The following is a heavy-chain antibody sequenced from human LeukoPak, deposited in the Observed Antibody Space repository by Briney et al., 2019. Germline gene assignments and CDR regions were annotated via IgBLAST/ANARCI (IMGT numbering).Heavy chain of an antibody. Sequence: PGGSLRLSCAASGFTVSSNHMSWVRQAPGKGLEWVSVIYSGGSTYYADSVKGRFTISRDNSKNTLYLQMNSLRAEDTAVYYCARDLFYDYVWGSYRLDHGMDVWGQGTTVTVSS. CDR2: IYSGGST. D-gene: IGHD3-16*02. V-gene: IGHV3-53*01. CDR3: ARDLFYDYVWGSYRLDHGMDV. J-gene: IGHJ6*02. CDR1: GFTVSSNH.